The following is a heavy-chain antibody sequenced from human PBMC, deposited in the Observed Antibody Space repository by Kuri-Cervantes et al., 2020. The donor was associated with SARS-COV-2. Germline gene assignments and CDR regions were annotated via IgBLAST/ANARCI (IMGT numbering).Heavy chain of an antibody. V-gene: IGHV3-7*01. CDR2: IKQDGSEK. D-gene: IGHD3-3*01. Sequence: GGSLRLSCAASGFTFSSYWMSWVRQAPGKGLEWVANIKQDGSEKYYVDSVKGRFTISRDNSKNTLYLQMNSLRAEDTAVYYCAKVAIWSGYYDYYYYMDVWGKGTTVTVSS. CDR3: AKVAIWSGYYDYYYYMDV. CDR1: GFTFSSYW. J-gene: IGHJ6*03.